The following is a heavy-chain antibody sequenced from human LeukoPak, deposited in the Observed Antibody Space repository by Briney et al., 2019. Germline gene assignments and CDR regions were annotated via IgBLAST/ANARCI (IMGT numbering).Heavy chain of an antibody. J-gene: IGHJ3*01. CDR1: GGSLNSYY. Sequence: SETLSLTCTVSGGSLNSYYWNWIRQPPAKGLELIGYIYYSGSPTYNPSLKSRVTISVDTSKNQFSLQLSSVTAADTAVYYCAGDVMSTALDAFDVWGQGTMVTVSS. CDR2: IYYSGSP. D-gene: IGHD1-1*01. CDR3: AGDVMSTALDAFDV. V-gene: IGHV4-59*01.